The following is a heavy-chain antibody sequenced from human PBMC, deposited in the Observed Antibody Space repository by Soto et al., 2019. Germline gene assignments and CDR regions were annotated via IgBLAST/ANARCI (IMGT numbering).Heavy chain of an antibody. V-gene: IGHV3-21*01. Sequence: EVRLVESGGGRVRPGDSLRLSCTVSGFTFSNFGMNWVRQAPGKGLEWVSSISRAGDYIYHADSVQGRFTISRANAKYSLHLQMNNLRVEDTAVYFCVPSRMTLMRGVIIIHPYNWFDPWGQGTLVAVSS. D-gene: IGHD3-10*01. CDR2: ISRAGDYI. CDR1: GFTFSNFG. CDR3: VPSRMTLMRGVIIIHPYNWFDP. J-gene: IGHJ5*02.